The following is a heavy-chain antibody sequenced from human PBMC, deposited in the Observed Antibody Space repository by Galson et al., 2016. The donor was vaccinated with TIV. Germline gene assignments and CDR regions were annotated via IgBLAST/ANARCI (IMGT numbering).Heavy chain of an antibody. CDR2: IAYDGSYK. V-gene: IGHV3-30*18. J-gene: IGHJ3*01. CDR3: AKEENIGYYPNDAFDF. CDR1: GFTFSSYN. D-gene: IGHD3-3*01. Sequence: SLRLSCAASGFTFSSYNMHWVRQAPGKGLEWVAVIAYDGSYKHYAGSVKGRFTVSRDNSKTTLDLQMNSLGAADTALYYCAKEENIGYYPNDAFDFWGQGTMVTVS.